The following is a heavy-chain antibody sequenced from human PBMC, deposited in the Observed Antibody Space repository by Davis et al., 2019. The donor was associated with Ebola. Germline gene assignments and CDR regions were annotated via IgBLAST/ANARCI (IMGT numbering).Heavy chain of an antibody. J-gene: IGHJ6*02. CDR2: INHSGST. CDR1: GGSFSGYY. V-gene: IGHV4-34*01. D-gene: IGHD5-18*01. CDR3: ARGRGYSYGGPRGYYYGMDV. Sequence: SETLSLTCAVYGGSFSGYYWSWIRQPPGKGLEWIGEINHSGSTNYNPSLKSRVTISVDTSKNQFSLKLSSVTAADTAVYYCARGRGYSYGGPRGYYYGMDVWGQGTTVTVSS.